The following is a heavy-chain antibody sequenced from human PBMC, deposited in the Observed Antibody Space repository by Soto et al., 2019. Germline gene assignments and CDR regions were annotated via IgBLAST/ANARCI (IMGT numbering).Heavy chain of an antibody. V-gene: IGHV1-69*13. D-gene: IGHD3-10*01. CDR3: ARLDYGSGSPSGMDV. J-gene: IGHJ6*02. CDR1: GGTFSSYA. Sequence: SVKVSCKASGGTFSSYAISWVRQAPGQGLEWMGGIIPIFGTANYAQKFQGRVTITADESTSTAYMELSSLRSEDTAVYYCARLDYGSGSPSGMDVWGQGTTVTVSS. CDR2: IIPIFGTA.